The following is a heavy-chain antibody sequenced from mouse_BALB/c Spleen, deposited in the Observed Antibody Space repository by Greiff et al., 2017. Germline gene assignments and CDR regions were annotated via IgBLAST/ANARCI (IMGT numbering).Heavy chain of an antibody. CDR1: GFTFSSYA. Sequence: EVKLMESGGGLVKPGGSLKLSCAASGFTFSSYAMSWVRQTPEKRLEWVASISSGGSTYYPDSVKGRFTISRDNARNILYLQMSSLRSEDTAMYYCARRGYDGYYWCAYWGQGTLVTVSA. D-gene: IGHD2-3*01. CDR3: ARRGYDGYYWCAY. CDR2: ISSGGST. V-gene: IGHV5-6-5*01. J-gene: IGHJ3*01.